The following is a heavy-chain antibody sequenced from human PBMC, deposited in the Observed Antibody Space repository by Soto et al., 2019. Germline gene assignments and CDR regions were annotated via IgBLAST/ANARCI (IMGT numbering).Heavy chain of an antibody. V-gene: IGHV3-30-3*01. CDR2: ISYDGSNK. CDR3: ARGHYDSSGYLIDY. CDR1: GFTFSSYA. J-gene: IGHJ4*02. Sequence: QVQLVESGGGVVQPGRSLRLSCAASGFTFSSYAVHWVRQAPGKGLEWVAVISYDGSNKYYADSVKGRFTISRDNSKNTLYLQMNSLRAEDTAVYYCARGHYDSSGYLIDYWGQGTLVTVSS. D-gene: IGHD3-22*01.